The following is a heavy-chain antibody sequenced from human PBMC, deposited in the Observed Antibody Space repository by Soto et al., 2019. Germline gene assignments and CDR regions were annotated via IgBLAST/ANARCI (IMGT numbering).Heavy chain of an antibody. CDR1: GYSFGTSG. CDR2: ISAYNGNT. V-gene: IGHV1-18*01. J-gene: IGHJ4*02. CDR3: AGAGKYYESIGYAN. D-gene: IGHD3-22*01. Sequence: QVKLVQSGTEVKKPGSSVKVSCKACGYSFGTSGISWVRQAPGQGLEWMVWISAYNGNTNYDQKLKDRVTMTTDTATDTVYLELRRRISEDTAVYYCAGAGKYYESIGYANWGQGTLVTVSS.